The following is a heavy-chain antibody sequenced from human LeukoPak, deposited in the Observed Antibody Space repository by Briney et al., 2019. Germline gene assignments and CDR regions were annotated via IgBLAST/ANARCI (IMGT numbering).Heavy chain of an antibody. D-gene: IGHD3-3*01. CDR3: ARDSKPYYDFWSGYNRGAFDI. Sequence: ASVKVSCKASGGTFSSYAISWVRQAPGQGLEWMGRIIPILVIANYAQKFQGRVTITVDKSTSTAYMALSSLRSEDTAVYYCARDSKPYYDFWSGYNRGAFDIWGQGTMVTVSS. CDR2: IIPILVIA. CDR1: GGTFSSYA. J-gene: IGHJ3*02. V-gene: IGHV1-69*04.